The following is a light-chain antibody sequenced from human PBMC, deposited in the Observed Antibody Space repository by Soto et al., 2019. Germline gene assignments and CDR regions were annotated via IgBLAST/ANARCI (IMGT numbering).Light chain of an antibody. Sequence: QSALTQPASVSGSPGQSITISCTGTSSDVGGYNYVSWYQQHPGKAPKLMIYDVSNRPSGVSNRFSGYKSGNTSSLTISRLQAEDEADYYGSSYTSSSTLDVVFGGGTKVTVL. V-gene: IGLV2-14*01. CDR3: SSYTSSSTLDVV. J-gene: IGLJ2*01. CDR1: SSDVGGYNY. CDR2: DVS.